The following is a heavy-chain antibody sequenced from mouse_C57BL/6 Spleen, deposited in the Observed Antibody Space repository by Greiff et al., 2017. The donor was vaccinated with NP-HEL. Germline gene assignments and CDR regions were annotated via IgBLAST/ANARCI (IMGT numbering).Heavy chain of an antibody. CDR3: ASELLRLNAMDY. CDR2: ISSGSSTI. D-gene: IGHD1-1*01. CDR1: GFTFSDYG. J-gene: IGHJ4*01. Sequence: EVKLEESGGGLVKPGGSLKLSCAASGFTFSDYGMHWVRQAPEKGLEWIAYISSGSSTIYYADTVKGRFTISRDNAKNTMFLQMTRLRSEDTAMYDCASELLRLNAMDYWGQGTSVTVSA. V-gene: IGHV5-17*01.